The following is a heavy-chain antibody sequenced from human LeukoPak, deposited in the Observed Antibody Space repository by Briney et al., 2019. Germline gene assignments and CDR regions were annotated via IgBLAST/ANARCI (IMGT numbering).Heavy chain of an antibody. CDR1: GFIFSDYY. J-gene: IGHJ4*02. Sequence: GGCLRLSCATSGFIFSDYYMDWVRQAPGKGLEWVGRSRNKANSYTTEFAASVRGRFAISRDDSKNSLYLQMNNLKTEDTAVYYCATSGTLSGSYYIDFWVQGTLVTVSS. CDR3: ATSGTLSGSYYIDF. CDR2: SRNKANSYTT. V-gene: IGHV3-72*01. D-gene: IGHD3-22*01.